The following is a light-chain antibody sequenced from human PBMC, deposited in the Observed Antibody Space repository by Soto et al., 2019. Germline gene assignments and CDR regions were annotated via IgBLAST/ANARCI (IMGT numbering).Light chain of an antibody. CDR3: QQYDRIPVFT. Sequence: EVVMTQSPATLSVSPGERVTFSCRASQSVTTNLAWYQHKPGQSPRLLISDASTGASGIPPRFSGSGYGINFTLTINNLQPADFATYYCQQYDRIPVFTFGPGTTVDI. J-gene: IGKJ3*01. CDR2: DAS. CDR1: QSVTTN. V-gene: IGKV3-15*01.